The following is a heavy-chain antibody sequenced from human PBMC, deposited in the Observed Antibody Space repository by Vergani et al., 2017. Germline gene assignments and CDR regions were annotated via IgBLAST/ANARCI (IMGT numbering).Heavy chain of an antibody. CDR2: ISSSSSYI. CDR1: GFTFSSYS. J-gene: IGHJ4*02. V-gene: IGHV3-21*01. Sequence: EVQLVESGGGLVKPGGSLRLSCAASGFTFSSYSMNWVRQAPGKGLEWVSSISSSSSYIYYADSVKGRFTISRDNAKNSLYLQMNSLRADDTAVYYCARAKRGGYYDSSGYYSFDYWGQGTLVTVSS. D-gene: IGHD3-22*01. CDR3: ARAKRGGYYDSSGYYSFDY.